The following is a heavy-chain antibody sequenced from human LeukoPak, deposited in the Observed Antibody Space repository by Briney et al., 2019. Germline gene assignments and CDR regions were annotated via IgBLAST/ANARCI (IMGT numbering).Heavy chain of an antibody. CDR3: ARDLGDSGSFGVFDY. CDR2: IYYSGST. V-gene: IGHV4-61*01. J-gene: IGHJ4*02. CDR1: GGSVSSGSYY. D-gene: IGHD1-26*01. Sequence: PSETLSLTCTVSGGSVSSGSYYWSWIRQPPGKGLEWIGYIYYSGSTNYNPSLKSRVTISVDTSKNQFSLKLSSVTAADTAVYYCARDLGDSGSFGVFDYWGQGTLVTVSS.